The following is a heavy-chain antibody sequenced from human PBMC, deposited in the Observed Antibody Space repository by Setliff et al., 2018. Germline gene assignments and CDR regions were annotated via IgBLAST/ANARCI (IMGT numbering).Heavy chain of an antibody. V-gene: IGHV3-7*01. D-gene: IGHD3-10*01. J-gene: IGHJ3*01. CDR1: GFSFSNCW. CDR2: IKRDGSEG. CDR3: ARDLGYGNFGYAFDV. Sequence: GGSLRLSCAASGFSFSNCWVTWVRQAPGKGLEWVANIKRDGSEGYYVDSVKGRFTISRDNARNSLFLQMNSLRAEDTAVYYCARDLGYGNFGYAFDVWGQGSMVTVSS.